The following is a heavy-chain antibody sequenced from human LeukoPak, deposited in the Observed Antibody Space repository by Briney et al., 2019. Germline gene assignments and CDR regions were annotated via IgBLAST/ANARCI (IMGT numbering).Heavy chain of an antibody. CDR1: GGSITSGGYY. J-gene: IGHJ6*02. CDR2: IYYIGST. V-gene: IGHV4-31*03. CDR3: ARGGYYYGSGSYYHDYYYGMDV. Sequence: RPSQTLSLTCTVSGGSITSGGYYWNWIRQRPGKGLEWIGYIYYIGSTNYNPSLKGRVTISVDTSKNQFSLRLTSVTAADTAVYYCARGGYYYGSGSYYHDYYYGMDVWGQGTTVTVSS. D-gene: IGHD3-10*01.